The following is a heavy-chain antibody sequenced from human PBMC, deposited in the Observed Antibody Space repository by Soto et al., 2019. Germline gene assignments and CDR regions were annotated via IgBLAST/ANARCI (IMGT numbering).Heavy chain of an antibody. CDR2: INPSGGST. Sequence: QVQLVQSGAEVKKPGASVKVSCKASGYTFSNFYIHWVRQAPGQGLEWMGIINPSGGSTSYAQKFHGRVTMTRDTSTRTVHLEMSSPRSEDTAVHYCARADYYGSSGYHLDYWGQGTLVTVSS. CDR1: GYTFSNFY. J-gene: IGHJ4*02. V-gene: IGHV1-46*01. D-gene: IGHD3-22*01. CDR3: ARADYYGSSGYHLDY.